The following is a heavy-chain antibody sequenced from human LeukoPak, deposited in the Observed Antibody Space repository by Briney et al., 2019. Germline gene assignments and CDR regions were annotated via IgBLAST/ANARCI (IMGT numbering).Heavy chain of an antibody. J-gene: IGHJ6*03. CDR2: IIPIFGTA. Sequence: EASVKVSCKASGYTFTSYYMHWVRQAPGQGLEWMGGIIPIFGTANYAQKFQGRVTITADKSTSTAYMELSSLRSEDTAVYYCARVVDFLRIAVAGGYYYMDVWGKGTTVTVSS. CDR3: ARVVDFLRIAVAGGYYYMDV. V-gene: IGHV1-69*06. D-gene: IGHD6-19*01. CDR1: GYTFTSYY.